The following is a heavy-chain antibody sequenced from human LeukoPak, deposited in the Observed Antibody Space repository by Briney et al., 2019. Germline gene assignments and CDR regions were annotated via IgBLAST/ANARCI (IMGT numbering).Heavy chain of an antibody. CDR1: GFTFSSYA. J-gene: IGHJ4*02. V-gene: IGHV3-23*01. CDR2: ISGSGGGT. Sequence: GGSLRLSCAASGFTFSSYAMSWVRQAPGKGLEWVSAISGSGGGTYYADSVKGRFTISRDNSKNTLYLQMNSLRAEDTAVYYCAKDYDILTGLFDYWGQGTLVTVSS. D-gene: IGHD3-9*01. CDR3: AKDYDILTGLFDY.